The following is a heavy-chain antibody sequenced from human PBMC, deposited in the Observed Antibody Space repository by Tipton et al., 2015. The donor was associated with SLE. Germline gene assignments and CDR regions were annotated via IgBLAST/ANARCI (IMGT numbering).Heavy chain of an antibody. D-gene: IGHD4-11*01. J-gene: IGHJ5*02. CDR2: IYYSGST. V-gene: IGHV4-31*03. Sequence: TLSLTCSVSGVSISNDGHYWSWLRHPPGKGLEWIGYIYYSGSTYYNPSLKSRLSISVDTSKNQFSLNLRYVTAADTAVYYCARATTNVDPWGQGTLVTVSS. CDR1: GVSISNDGHY. CDR3: ARATTNVDP.